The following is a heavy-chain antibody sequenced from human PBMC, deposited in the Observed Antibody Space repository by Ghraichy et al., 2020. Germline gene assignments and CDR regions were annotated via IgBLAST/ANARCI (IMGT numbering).Heavy chain of an antibody. J-gene: IGHJ4*02. CDR2: ISYDGSNK. D-gene: IGHD6-13*01. V-gene: IGHV3-30*18. CDR3: AKEWTGIAPSD. Sequence: SLRLSCAASGFTFSSYGMHWVRQAPGKGLEWVAVISYDGSNKYYADSVKGRFTISRDNSKNTLYLQMNSLRAEDTAVYYCAKEWTGIAPSDWGQGTLVTVSS. CDR1: GFTFSSYG.